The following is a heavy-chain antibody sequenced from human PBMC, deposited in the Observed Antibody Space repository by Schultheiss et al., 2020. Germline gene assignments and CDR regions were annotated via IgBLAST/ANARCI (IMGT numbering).Heavy chain of an antibody. Sequence: GGSLRLSCEASGFTFSSYGMHWVRQAPGKGLEWVAVIWFDGSNKFYADSVKGRFTISRDNSKNSLYLQMNSLRAEDTAVYYCAREMASSSWYDYWGQGTLVTVSS. V-gene: IGHV3-33*01. J-gene: IGHJ4*02. CDR3: AREMASSSWYDY. CDR2: IWFDGSNK. D-gene: IGHD6-13*01. CDR1: GFTFSSYG.